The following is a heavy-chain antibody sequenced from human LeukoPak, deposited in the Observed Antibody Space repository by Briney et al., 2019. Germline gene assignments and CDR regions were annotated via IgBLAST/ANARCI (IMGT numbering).Heavy chain of an antibody. CDR2: MNPNSGNT. CDR1: GYTFTSYD. D-gene: IGHD3-10*01. V-gene: IGHV1-8*01. CDR3: AKGMVPFGELPGTVDV. Sequence: ASVKVSCKASGYTFTSYDINWVRQATGQGLEWMGWMNPNSGNTGYAQKFQGRVTMTRNTSISTAYMELSSLRSEDTAVYYCAKGMVPFGELPGTVDVWGQGTTVTVSS. J-gene: IGHJ6*02.